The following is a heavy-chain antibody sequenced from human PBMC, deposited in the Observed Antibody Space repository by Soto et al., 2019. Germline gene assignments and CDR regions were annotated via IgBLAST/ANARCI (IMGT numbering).Heavy chain of an antibody. Sequence: ASVKVSCKTSGYTFSSYTIVWLRQSPGQGLEWLGWISPDDGNTEYEQKFQGRVTMTADTLTNNAYMELRSLKYDDTAVYYCARVEAPFGESLHWGQGTPVTVSS. CDR2: ISPDDGNT. CDR1: GYTFSSYT. CDR3: ARVEAPFGESLH. V-gene: IGHV1-18*01. D-gene: IGHD3-10*01. J-gene: IGHJ4*02.